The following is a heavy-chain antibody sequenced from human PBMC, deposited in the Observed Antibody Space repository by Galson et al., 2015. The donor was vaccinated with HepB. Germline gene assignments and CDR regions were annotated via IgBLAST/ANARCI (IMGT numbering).Heavy chain of an antibody. J-gene: IGHJ6*02. Sequence: QSGAEVKKPGESLKISCKVSGYTLTELSMHWVRQAPGKGLEWMGGFDPEDGETIYAQKFQGRVTMTEDTSTDTAYMELSSLRSEDTAVYYCATMEVVTAIRVPGRYYGMDVWGQGTTVTVSS. CDR1: GYTLTELS. CDR2: FDPEDGET. CDR3: ATMEVVTAIRVPGRYYGMDV. V-gene: IGHV1-24*01. D-gene: IGHD2-21*02.